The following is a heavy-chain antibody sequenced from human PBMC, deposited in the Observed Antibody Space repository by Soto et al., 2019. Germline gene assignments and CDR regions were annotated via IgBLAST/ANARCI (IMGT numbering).Heavy chain of an antibody. CDR1: GGTFSSYT. D-gene: IGHD3-22*01. CDR2: IIPILGIA. J-gene: IGHJ4*02. CDR3: ARDNFDSSGYYYSDY. V-gene: IGHV1-69*04. Sequence: SVKVSCKASGGTFSSYTISWVLQAPGQGLELMGRIIPILGIANYAQKFQGRVTITADKSTSTAYMELSSLRSEDTAVYYCARDNFDSSGYYYSDYWGQGTLVTVSS.